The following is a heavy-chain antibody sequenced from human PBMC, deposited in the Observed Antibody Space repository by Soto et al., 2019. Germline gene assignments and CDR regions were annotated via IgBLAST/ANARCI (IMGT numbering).Heavy chain of an antibody. CDR1: GGSVSTGVHY. CDR2: IYYRGST. V-gene: IGHV4-61*08. CDR3: ARGYYSSWYWFDR. J-gene: IGHJ2*01. Sequence: QVQLQESGPGLVKPSETLSLTCTVSVSGGSVSTGVHYWSWIRQPPGKGLEWSGYIYYRGSTSYNPSLKSRVTISVDTSKNQFSLKLTSVTAADTAVYYCARGYYSSWYWFDRWGRGTLVTVSS. D-gene: IGHD6-13*01.